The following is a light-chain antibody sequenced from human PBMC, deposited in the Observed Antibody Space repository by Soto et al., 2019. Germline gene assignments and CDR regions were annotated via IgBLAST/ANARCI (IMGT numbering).Light chain of an antibody. CDR1: QSVSSY. Sequence: EIVLTQSPATLSLSPGERATLSCRASQSVSSYLAWYQQKPGQAPRLLIYDASNRATGIPARFSGSGSGTDFTLTISSLATEDFAVYDCQQRSNWPRTFGPGTKVDIK. CDR3: QQRSNWPRT. J-gene: IGKJ3*01. CDR2: DAS. V-gene: IGKV3-11*01.